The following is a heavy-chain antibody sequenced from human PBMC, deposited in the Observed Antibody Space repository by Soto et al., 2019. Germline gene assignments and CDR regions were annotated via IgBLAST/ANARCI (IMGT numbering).Heavy chain of an antibody. CDR1: GGSISSGGYY. CDR3: ASTVPHPGYFDY. D-gene: IGHD2-2*01. Sequence: PSETLSLTCTVSGGSISSGGYYWSWIRQHPGKGLEWIGYIYYSGSTYYNPSLKSRVTISVDTSKNQFSLKLSSVTAADTAVYYCASTVPHPGYFDYWGQGTLVTVSS. V-gene: IGHV4-31*03. CDR2: IYYSGST. J-gene: IGHJ4*02.